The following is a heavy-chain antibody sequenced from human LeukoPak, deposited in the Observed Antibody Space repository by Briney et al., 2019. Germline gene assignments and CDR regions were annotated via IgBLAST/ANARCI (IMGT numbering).Heavy chain of an antibody. CDR1: GYTFTSYD. Sequence: GASMKVSCKASGYTFTSYDINWVRQATGQGLEWMGWMNPNSGNTGYAQKFQGRVTITRNTSISTAYMELSSLRSEDTAVYYCARGIGLAGDSLHDYWGQGTLVTVSS. CDR2: MNPNSGNT. D-gene: IGHD7-27*01. CDR3: ARGIGLAGDSLHDY. J-gene: IGHJ4*02. V-gene: IGHV1-8*03.